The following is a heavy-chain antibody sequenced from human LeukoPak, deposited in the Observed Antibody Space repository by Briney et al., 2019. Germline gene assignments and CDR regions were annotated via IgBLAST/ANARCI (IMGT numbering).Heavy chain of an antibody. CDR3: ARVRGYDSDAFDI. J-gene: IGHJ3*02. D-gene: IGHD5-12*01. V-gene: IGHV1-2*02. Sequence: GASVKVSCKASGYTFTGYYVHWVRQAPGQGLEWMGWINPNSGGTNYAQKFQGRVTMTRDTSISTAYMELSRLRSDDTAVYYCARVRGYDSDAFDIWGQGTMVTVSS. CDR2: INPNSGGT. CDR1: GYTFTGYY.